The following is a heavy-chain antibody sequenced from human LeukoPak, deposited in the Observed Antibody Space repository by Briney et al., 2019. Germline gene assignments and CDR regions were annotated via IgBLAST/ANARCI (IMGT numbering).Heavy chain of an antibody. J-gene: IGHJ4*02. CDR2: IYPGDSDT. CDR1: GXSFTSYC. V-gene: IGHV5-51*01. D-gene: IGHD4-17*01. CDR3: ARLTTVTPILFDY. Sequence: GESLKISFKGSGXSFTSYCIGWVRQMPGKGLEWMGIIYPGDSDTRYSPSFQGQVTISADKSISTAYLQWSSLKASDTAMYYCARLTTVTPILFDYWGQGTLVTVSS.